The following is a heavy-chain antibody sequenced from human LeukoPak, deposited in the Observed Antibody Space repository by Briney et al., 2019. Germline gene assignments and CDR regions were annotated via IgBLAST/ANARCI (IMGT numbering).Heavy chain of an antibody. J-gene: IGHJ4*02. CDR2: INHSGST. CDR3: ARHSWSHYFDY. Sequence: PSETLSLTCAVYGGSFSGYYWSWLRQPPGKGLEWIGEINHSGSTNYNPSLKSRVTISVDTSKNQFSLKLSSVTAADTAVYYCARHSWSHYFDYWGRGTLVTVSS. D-gene: IGHD6-13*01. CDR1: GGSFSGYY. V-gene: IGHV4-34*01.